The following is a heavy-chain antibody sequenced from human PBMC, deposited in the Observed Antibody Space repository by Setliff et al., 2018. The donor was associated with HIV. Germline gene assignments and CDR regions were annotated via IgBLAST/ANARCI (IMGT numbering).Heavy chain of an antibody. Sequence: ASVKVSCKASGYIFTSYDISWVRQAPGQGLEWMGWMSTYNGNTNYAQKVQGRVTMTTDTSTSTAYMELRSLRSDDTAVYYCARSEGQWLRPEGALCDYWGQGTLVTVS. J-gene: IGHJ4*02. CDR1: GYIFTSYD. CDR2: MSTYNGNT. D-gene: IGHD6-19*01. V-gene: IGHV1-18*01. CDR3: ARSEGQWLRPEGALCDY.